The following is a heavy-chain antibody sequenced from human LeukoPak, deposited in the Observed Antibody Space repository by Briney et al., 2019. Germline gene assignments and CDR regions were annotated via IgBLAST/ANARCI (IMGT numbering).Heavy chain of an antibody. V-gene: IGHV3-30*04. CDR3: VRARAGGLDY. J-gene: IGHJ4*02. CDR2: LSFDGAHK. CDR1: GFTFRHYA. D-gene: IGHD3-16*01. Sequence: PGGSLRLSCAASGFTFRHYAVHWVRQAPGGGLEWVAVLSFDGAHKYYAESVKGRFTISKDNSNNTLFLQMDSLRLEDTALYYCVRARAGGLDYWGQGTLVTVSS.